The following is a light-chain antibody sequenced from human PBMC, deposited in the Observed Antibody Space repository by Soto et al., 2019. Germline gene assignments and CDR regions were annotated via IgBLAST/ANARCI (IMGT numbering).Light chain of an antibody. CDR3: CSYAGRNVV. Sequence: QSVLTQPASVSGSPGQSITISCTGTSSDVGSYNLVSRYQQHPGKAPKLMIYEVSKRPSGVSNRFSGSKSGNTASLTISGLQAEDEADYYCCSYAGRNVVFGGGTKLTVL. V-gene: IGLV2-23*02. CDR2: EVS. CDR1: SSDVGSYNL. J-gene: IGLJ2*01.